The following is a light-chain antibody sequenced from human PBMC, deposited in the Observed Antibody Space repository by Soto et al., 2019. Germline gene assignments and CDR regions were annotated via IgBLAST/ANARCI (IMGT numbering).Light chain of an antibody. CDR2: YAS. CDR1: QSVTSIS. CDR3: QQCNNWPQWT. V-gene: IGKV3-11*01. Sequence: EIVLTQSPGTLSWSPGERARRCCMAIQSVTSISLAWYHQKPVQAPRLLIYYASNRATCIPPRFSGSGSGTDFTLNISSLEPEDFAVYYCQQCNNWPQWTFGKWNKVDI. J-gene: IGKJ1*01.